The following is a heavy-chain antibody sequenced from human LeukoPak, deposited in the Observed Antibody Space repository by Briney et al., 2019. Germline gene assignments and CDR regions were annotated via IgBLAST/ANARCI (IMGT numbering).Heavy chain of an antibody. D-gene: IGHD1-26*01. CDR1: GGSFSGYY. J-gene: IGHJ5*02. Sequence: SETLSLTCAVYGGSFSGYYWSWIRQPPGKGLEWIGEINHSGSTNYNPSLKSRVTISVDTSKNQLSLKLSSVTAADTAVYYCARGTSGVGYSWFDPWGQGTLVTVSS. CDR2: INHSGST. CDR3: ARGTSGVGYSWFDP. V-gene: IGHV4-34*01.